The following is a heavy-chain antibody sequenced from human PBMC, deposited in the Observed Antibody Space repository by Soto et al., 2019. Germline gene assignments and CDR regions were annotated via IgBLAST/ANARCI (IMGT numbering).Heavy chain of an antibody. J-gene: IGHJ4*02. CDR3: AKDDRNAPSSGQEVG. Sequence: EVQLLESGGGLVQPGGSLRLSCAASGFTFSSYAMSWVRQAPGKGLEWVSAISGSGGSTYYADSVKGRFTISRDNSKNTLSLQMNSLRAEDTAVYYCAKDDRNAPSSGQEVGWGQGTLVTVSS. CDR1: GFTFSSYA. CDR2: ISGSGGST. V-gene: IGHV3-23*01. D-gene: IGHD3-22*01.